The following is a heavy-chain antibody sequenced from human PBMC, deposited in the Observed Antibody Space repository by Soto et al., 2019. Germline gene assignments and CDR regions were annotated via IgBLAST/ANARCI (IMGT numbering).Heavy chain of an antibody. D-gene: IGHD3-22*01. CDR3: ARGDATKIIVTTYYGLDV. V-gene: IGHV1-69*12. CDR1: GGSFSNYG. J-gene: IGHJ6*02. Sequence: QVQVVQSGAEVKKPGSSVKVSCKASGGSFSNYGISWVRQAPGQGLKWMGGIIPVFGTPHYAQKFQDRVTITADESTSTAYMEVSSLTSEDTAVYYCARGDATKIIVTTYYGLDVWGQGTTVTVSS. CDR2: IIPVFGTP.